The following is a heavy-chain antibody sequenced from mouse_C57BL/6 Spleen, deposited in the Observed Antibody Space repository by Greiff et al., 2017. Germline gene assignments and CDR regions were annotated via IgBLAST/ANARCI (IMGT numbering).Heavy chain of an antibody. CDR3: ARRDYGGRAWFAY. CDR1: GYAFSSYW. Sequence: QVQLKQSGAELVKPGASVKISCKASGYAFSSYWMNWVKQRPGKGLEWIGQIYPGDGDTNYNGKFKGKATLTADKSSSTAYMQLSSLTSEDSAVYFCARRDYGGRAWFAYWGQGTLVTVSA. V-gene: IGHV1-80*01. D-gene: IGHD2-4*01. CDR2: IYPGDGDT. J-gene: IGHJ3*01.